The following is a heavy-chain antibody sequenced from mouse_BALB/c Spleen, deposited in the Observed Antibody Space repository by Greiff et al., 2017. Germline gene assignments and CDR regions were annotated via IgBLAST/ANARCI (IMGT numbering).Heavy chain of an antibody. CDR3: AREGDYGYAMDY. CDR2: IWAGGST. V-gene: IGHV2-9*02. D-gene: IGHD2-4*01. J-gene: IGHJ4*01. CDR1: GFSLTSYG. Sequence: VKLEESGPGLVEPSQSLSITCTVSGFSLTSYGVHWVRQPPGKGLEWLGVIWAGGSTNYNSALMSRLSISKDNSKSQGFLKMNSLQTDDTAMYYCAREGDYGYAMDYWGQGTSVTVSS.